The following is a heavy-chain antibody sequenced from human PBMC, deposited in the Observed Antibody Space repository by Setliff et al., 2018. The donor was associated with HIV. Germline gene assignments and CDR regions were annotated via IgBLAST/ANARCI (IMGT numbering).Heavy chain of an antibody. Sequence: ESGPTLVNTTQTLTLTCNFSGFSLSTGGMCVSWIRQPPGTALKWIARIDWDHDKYYRTSLKTMLTMSKDTSKNKLVLTMTNMDPVDTATYYCTRPPRYCSGGSCQSYAFDMWGQGTMVTVSS. V-gene: IGHV2-70*10. CDR2: IDWDHDK. D-gene: IGHD2-15*01. CDR3: TRPPRYCSGGSCQSYAFDM. J-gene: IGHJ3*02. CDR1: GFSLSTGGMC.